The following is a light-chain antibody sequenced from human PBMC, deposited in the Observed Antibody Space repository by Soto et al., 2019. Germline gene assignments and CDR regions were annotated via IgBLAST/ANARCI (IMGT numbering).Light chain of an antibody. CDR2: DAS. CDR1: QSVSSY. CDR3: QQRSNWPLT. V-gene: IGKV3-11*01. J-gene: IGKJ4*01. Sequence: PGDRATLSCRASQSVSSYLAWYQQKPGQAPRLLIYDASNRATGIPARFSGSGSVTDFTLTIGSLEPEDFAVYYCQQRSNWPLTFGGGTKVEIK.